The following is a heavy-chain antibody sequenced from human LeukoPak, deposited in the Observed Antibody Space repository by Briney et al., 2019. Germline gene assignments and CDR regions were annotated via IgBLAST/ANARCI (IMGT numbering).Heavy chain of an antibody. J-gene: IGHJ4*02. Sequence: GESLKISCRGSGYSFTSHWIGWVRQMPGKGLEWMAIVDAGDSGPRISPSFQGQATISADKPLSTAYLQWSSLKASDTAIYYCTRHMAAAGPDYWGQGTLVTVSS. CDR1: GYSFTSHW. V-gene: IGHV5-51*01. D-gene: IGHD6-13*01. CDR3: TRHMAAAGPDY. CDR2: VDAGDSGP.